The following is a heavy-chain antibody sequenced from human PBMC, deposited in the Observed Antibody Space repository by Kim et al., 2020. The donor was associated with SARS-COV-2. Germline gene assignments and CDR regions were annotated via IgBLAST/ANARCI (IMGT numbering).Heavy chain of an antibody. V-gene: IGHV4-39*01. Sequence: SETLSLTCTVSGGSISSSSYYWGWIRQPPGKGLEWIGSIYYSGSTYYNPSLKSRVTISVDTSKNQFSLKLSSVTAADTAVYYCARQVASSGYSRFDYWGQGTLVTVSS. CDR3: ARQVASSGYSRFDY. CDR1: GGSISSSSYY. J-gene: IGHJ4*02. CDR2: IYYSGST. D-gene: IGHD3-22*01.